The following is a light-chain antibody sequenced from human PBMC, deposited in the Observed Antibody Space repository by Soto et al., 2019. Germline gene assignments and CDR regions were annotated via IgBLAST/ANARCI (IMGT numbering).Light chain of an antibody. V-gene: IGLV2-14*01. CDR2: DVS. CDR3: FSFTTDWTHV. J-gene: IGLJ1*01. CDR1: SSDIGAYNY. Sequence: QSALTHPASVSGSPGQSITISCTGSSSDIGAYNYVSWFQQYPGKAPKLIISDVSNRPSGVSNRFSGSKSGTAASLTISGLQTEDEADYFCFSFTTDWTHVFGPGTQLTVL.